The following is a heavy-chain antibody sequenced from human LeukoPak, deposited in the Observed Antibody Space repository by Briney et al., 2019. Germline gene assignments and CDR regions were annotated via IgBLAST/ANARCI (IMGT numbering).Heavy chain of an antibody. CDR2: ISQDGSNK. Sequence: AGGSLRLSCAASGFPFSSYAMSGVRQAPGKGLEGVTIISQDGSNKHYADSVKGRFTISRDNSKNSLYLQMNSPRAEDTAVYYCAKDGLSGSAQRYFFDYWGQGSLVIVSS. CDR3: AKDGLSGSAQRYFFDY. D-gene: IGHD3-22*01. V-gene: IGHV3-30*18. J-gene: IGHJ4*02. CDR1: GFPFSSYA.